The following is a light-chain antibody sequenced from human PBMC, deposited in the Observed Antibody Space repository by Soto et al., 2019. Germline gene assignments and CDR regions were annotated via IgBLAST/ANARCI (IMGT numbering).Light chain of an antibody. CDR2: GAS. J-gene: IGKJ1*01. CDR1: QSVSTNF. V-gene: IGKV3-20*01. CDR3: QQYGRTSWT. Sequence: EIVLTQSPGTLSLPPGEGATLSCRASQSVSTNFFAWYQQKPGQAPRLLIYGASTRATGIPDRFSGSGPGTDFTLTISRLEPEDFAVYYCQQYGRTSWTFGQGTKV.